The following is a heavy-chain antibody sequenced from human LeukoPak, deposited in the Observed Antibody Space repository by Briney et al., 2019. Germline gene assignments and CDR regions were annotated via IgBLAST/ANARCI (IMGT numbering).Heavy chain of an antibody. D-gene: IGHD2-15*01. CDR3: ARDLSVHYCSGGSCYPFYCYYGLDV. CDR2: INSDGSST. CDR1: GFTFSSYL. J-gene: IGHJ6*02. Sequence: PGGSLRLSCAASGFTFSSYLMHWVRQAPGKGLVWVSRINSDGSSTNYADSVRGRFTISRDNAKNTLYLQINSLRAEDTAVYYCARDLSVHYCSGGSCYPFYCYYGLDVWGQGSSATVSS. V-gene: IGHV3-74*01.